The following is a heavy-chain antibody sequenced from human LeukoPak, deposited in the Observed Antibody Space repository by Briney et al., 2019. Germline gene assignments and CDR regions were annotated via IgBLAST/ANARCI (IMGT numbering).Heavy chain of an antibody. CDR1: AYSITSGYY. Sequence: SETLSLTCTVSAYSITSGYYWGWIRQPPGKGLEWIGTIYRSGSTYYNPSLKSRVTTSIDTSKNQISLNLTSVTAADTAVYYCARAQLEMATAVYWGQGTLVTVSS. CDR3: ARAQLEMATAVY. V-gene: IGHV4-38-2*02. D-gene: IGHD5-24*01. J-gene: IGHJ4*02. CDR2: IYRSGST.